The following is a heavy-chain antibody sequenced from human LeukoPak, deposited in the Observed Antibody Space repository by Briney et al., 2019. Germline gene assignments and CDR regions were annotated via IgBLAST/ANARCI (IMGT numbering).Heavy chain of an antibody. CDR1: GFTFSSYA. Sequence: PGGSLRLSCAASGFTFSSYAMSWVRQAPGKGLEWVSAISGSGGSTYYADSVKGRFTISRDNSKNTLYLQMNSLRAEDTAVYYCAKDADSSSSTQLCFVDWGQGTLVTVSS. V-gene: IGHV3-23*01. D-gene: IGHD6-6*01. J-gene: IGHJ4*02. CDR2: ISGSGGST. CDR3: AKDADSSSSTQLCFVD.